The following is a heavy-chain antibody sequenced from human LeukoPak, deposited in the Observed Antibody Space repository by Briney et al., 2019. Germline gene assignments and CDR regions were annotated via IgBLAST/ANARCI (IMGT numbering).Heavy chain of an antibody. CDR2: INHSGST. CDR3: ARGKYYGSGSYFTGKYYFDY. V-gene: IGHV4-34*01. J-gene: IGHJ4*02. Sequence: SETLSLTCAVYGGSFSGYYWSRIRQPPGKGLEWIGEINHSGSTNYNPSLKSRVTISVDTSKNQFSLKLSSVTAADTAVYYCARGKYYGSGSYFTGKYYFDYWDQGTLVTVSS. D-gene: IGHD3-10*01. CDR1: GGSFSGYY.